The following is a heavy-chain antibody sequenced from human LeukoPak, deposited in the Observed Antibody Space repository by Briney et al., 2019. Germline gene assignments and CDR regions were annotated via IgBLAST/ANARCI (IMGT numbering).Heavy chain of an antibody. D-gene: IGHD2-15*01. CDR1: GFTFSSYA. Sequence: PGGSLRLSCAASGFTFSSYAMSWVRQAPGKGLEWVSVISGSGGSTYYADSVKGRFTISRDNSKNTLFLQMNSLRGEDTAIYYCAKERCSGGSCSSTPDYWGQGTLVTVSS. J-gene: IGHJ4*02. CDR3: AKERCSGGSCSSTPDY. CDR2: ISGSGGST. V-gene: IGHV3-23*01.